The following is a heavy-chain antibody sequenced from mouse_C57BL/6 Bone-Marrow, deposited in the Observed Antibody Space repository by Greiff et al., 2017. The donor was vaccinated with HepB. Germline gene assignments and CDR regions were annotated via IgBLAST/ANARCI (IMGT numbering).Heavy chain of an antibody. D-gene: IGHD1-1*01. CDR1: GYTFTSYW. V-gene: IGHV1-69*01. J-gene: IGHJ2*01. CDR3: AREDTTVVADFDY. CDR2: IDPSDSYP. Sequence: QVQLQQPGAELVMPGASVKLSCKASGYTFTSYWMHWVKQRPGQGLEWIGEIDPSDSYPNYNQKFKGKSTLTVDKSSSTAYMQLSSLTSEDSAVYYCAREDTTVVADFDYWGQGTTLTVSS.